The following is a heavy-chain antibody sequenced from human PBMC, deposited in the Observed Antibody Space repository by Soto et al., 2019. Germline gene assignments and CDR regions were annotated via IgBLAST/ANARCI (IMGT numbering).Heavy chain of an antibody. CDR3: ARDTGDGTFDF. Sequence: GAPLKVSCKASGYTFTSYGISWVRQAPGQGLEWMGWISAYNGNTNYAQKFQDRVTISRDTSASTAYMELTSLRSEDTAVYYCARDTGDGTFDFWGQGTLVNVSS. J-gene: IGHJ4*02. CDR2: ISAYNGNT. D-gene: IGHD7-27*01. V-gene: IGHV1-18*01. CDR1: GYTFTSYG.